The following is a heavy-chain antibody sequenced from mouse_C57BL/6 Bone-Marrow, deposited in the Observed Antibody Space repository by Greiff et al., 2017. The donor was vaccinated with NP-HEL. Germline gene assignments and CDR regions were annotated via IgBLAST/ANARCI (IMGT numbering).Heavy chain of an antibody. J-gene: IGHJ2*01. CDR3: ARGYYGSLYYFDY. D-gene: IGHD1-1*01. Sequence: QVQLQQSGPELVKPGASVKISCKASGYSFTSYYIHWVKQRPGQGLEWIGWIYPGSGNTKYNEKFKGKATLTADTSSSPAYMQLSSLTSEDSAVYYCARGYYGSLYYFDYWGQGTTLTVSS. CDR1: GYSFTSYY. CDR2: IYPGSGNT. V-gene: IGHV1-66*01.